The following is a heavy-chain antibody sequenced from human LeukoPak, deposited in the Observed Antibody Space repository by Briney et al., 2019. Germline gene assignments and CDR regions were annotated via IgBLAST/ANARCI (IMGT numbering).Heavy chain of an antibody. CDR3: AKGYSSSWPFDY. V-gene: IGHV3-74*01. J-gene: IGHJ4*02. CDR1: GSTFSSYW. D-gene: IGHD6-13*01. CDR2: IYTDGSTI. Sequence: GGSLRLSCAASGSTFSSYWMHWVRQAPGKGLVWVSRIYTDGSTISYADSVKGRFTISRDNAKNTLYLQMNSLRAEDTAVYYCAKGYSSSWPFDYWGQGTLVTVSS.